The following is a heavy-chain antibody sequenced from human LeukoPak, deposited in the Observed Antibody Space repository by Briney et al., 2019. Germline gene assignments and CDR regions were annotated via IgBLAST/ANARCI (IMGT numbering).Heavy chain of an antibody. CDR1: GGTFSSYA. CDR3: ARQTLCGFAP. J-gene: IGHJ5*02. V-gene: IGHV1-2*04. D-gene: IGHD2/OR15-2a*01. CDR2: INSQTGGT. Sequence: ASVKVSCKASGGTFSSYAISWVRQAPGQGFEWLGWINSQTGGTKYARKFQGWVSMTRDTSINTVYMELSRLRSNDTAIYYCARQTLCGFAPWGQGTLVTVSS.